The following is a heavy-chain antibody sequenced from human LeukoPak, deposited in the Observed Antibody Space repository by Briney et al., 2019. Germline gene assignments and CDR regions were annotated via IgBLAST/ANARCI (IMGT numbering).Heavy chain of an antibody. CDR3: ASEVPRFDY. V-gene: IGHV3-30*04. CDR2: ISYDGSNK. J-gene: IGHJ4*02. CDR1: GFTFSSYA. Sequence: GRSLRLSCAASGFTFSSYATHWVRQAPGKGLEWVAVISYDGSNKYYADSVKGRFTISRDNSKNTLYLQMNSLRAEDTAVYYCASEVPRFDYWGQGTLVTVSS.